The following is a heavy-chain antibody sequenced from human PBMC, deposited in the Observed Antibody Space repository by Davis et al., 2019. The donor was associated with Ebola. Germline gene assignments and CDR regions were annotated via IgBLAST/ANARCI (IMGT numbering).Heavy chain of an antibody. CDR3: ARGDSSSSIFYYYGMDV. J-gene: IGHJ6*02. V-gene: IGHV3-13*01. D-gene: IGHD6-6*01. CDR1: GFTFSSYA. Sequence: PGGSLRLSCAASGFTFSSYAMSWVRQATGKGLEWVSAIGTAGDTYYPGSVKGRFTISRENAKNSLYLQMNSLRAGDTAVYYCARGDSSSSIFYYYGMDVWGQGTTVTVSS. CDR2: IGTAGDT.